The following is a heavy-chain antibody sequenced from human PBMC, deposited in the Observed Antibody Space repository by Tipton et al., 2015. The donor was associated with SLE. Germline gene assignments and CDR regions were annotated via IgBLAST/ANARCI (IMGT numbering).Heavy chain of an antibody. CDR2: IYYTGGT. J-gene: IGHJ6*02. CDR3: ARILPDYFFYGMDV. D-gene: IGHD3-3*01. CDR1: GASIGTQY. V-gene: IGHV4-59*11. Sequence: TLSLTCTVSGASIGTQYWSWIRQPPGKGLEWIGYIYYTGGTNYNPSLKRRVTISVDRSKNQFSLTLNSVTAADTAVYYCARILPDYFFYGMDVWGQGTTVTVSS.